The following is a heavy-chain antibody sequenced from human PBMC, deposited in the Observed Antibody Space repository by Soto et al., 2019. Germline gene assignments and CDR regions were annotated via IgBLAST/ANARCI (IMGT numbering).Heavy chain of an antibody. CDR2: IWSDGNNK. CDR1: GFTFSDYA. Sequence: QVQLVESGGNGVQPGGSLRLSCAAFGFTFSDYAMHWVRQSPGKGLEWVAIIWSDGNNKIYVDSVKGRFTTSRDNSKNTVYLQMNSLRAEDTAVYFCARAYGSGSYLIDFWGQGTLVTVSS. D-gene: IGHD3-10*01. J-gene: IGHJ4*02. CDR3: ARAYGSGSYLIDF. V-gene: IGHV3-33*01.